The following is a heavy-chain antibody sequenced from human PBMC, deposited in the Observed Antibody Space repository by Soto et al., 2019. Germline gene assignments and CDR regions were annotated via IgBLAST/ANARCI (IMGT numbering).Heavy chain of an antibody. J-gene: IGHJ4*02. CDR1: GFNVSSNY. CDR2: IWSGGST. V-gene: IGHV3-66*01. D-gene: IGHD3-3*01. CDR3: ARYDFLSGYYSY. Sequence: EVQLVESGGGLVQPGGSRTLSCAASGFNVSSNYMSWVRQAPGLGLEWVSLIWSGGSTYYADSVKGRFTISRDRSKNTLYLQMNSLRAVDTAVYYCARYDFLSGYYSYWGQGALVTVSS.